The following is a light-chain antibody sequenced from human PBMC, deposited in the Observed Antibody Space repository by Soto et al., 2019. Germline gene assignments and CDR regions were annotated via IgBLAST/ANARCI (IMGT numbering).Light chain of an antibody. V-gene: IGKV1-33*01. CDR3: QQYDNLPPGIT. CDR1: QDISNC. CDR2: DAS. J-gene: IGKJ3*01. Sequence: DIPVTQSPSSLSASVGDRVTITCQASQDISNCLNWYQQKAGKAPKLLIYDASNLQTGVPSRFSGIGSGTDFTFTISSLQPEDIATYYCQQYDNLPPGITFGPGTKVAIK.